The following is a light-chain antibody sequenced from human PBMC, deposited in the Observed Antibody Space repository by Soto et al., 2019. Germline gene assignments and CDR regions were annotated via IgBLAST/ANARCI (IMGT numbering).Light chain of an antibody. CDR3: QQYNNWPPRK. V-gene: IGKV3-15*01. Sequence: EIVMTQSPVTLSVSPGERATLSCRASQSVSSNLAWYQQKPGQAPRLLIYGASSRATGIPARFSGSGSGTEFTLTISSLQSEDFAVYYCQQYNNWPPRKFGQGTKV. J-gene: IGKJ1*01. CDR1: QSVSSN. CDR2: GAS.